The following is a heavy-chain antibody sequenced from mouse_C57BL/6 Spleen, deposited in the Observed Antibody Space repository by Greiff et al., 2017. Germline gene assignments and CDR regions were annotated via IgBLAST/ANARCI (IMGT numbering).Heavy chain of an antibody. Sequence: EVQLQESGEGLVKPGGSLKLSCAASGFTFSSYAMSWVRQTPEKRLEWVAYISSGGDYTYYADTVTGRFTISRDNARNTLYLQMSSLKSEDTAMYYCTRDDYYGSSYLDYWGQGTTLTVSS. CDR2: ISSGGDYT. CDR3: TRDDYYGSSYLDY. D-gene: IGHD1-1*01. J-gene: IGHJ2*01. V-gene: IGHV5-9-1*02. CDR1: GFTFSSYA.